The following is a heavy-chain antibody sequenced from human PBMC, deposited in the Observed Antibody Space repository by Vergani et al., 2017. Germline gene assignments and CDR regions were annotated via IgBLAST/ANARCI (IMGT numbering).Heavy chain of an antibody. J-gene: IGHJ4*02. CDR2: IHTGGST. D-gene: IGHD2-15*01. Sequence: QVKLQESGPGLLKPSQTLSLTCTVSGESIRRGSHYWSWIRQPAGKGPDWIGHIHTGGSTDLNPSFKSRISISVDTAKSQFSLKLNSVTVADTAVYYCARSRPYCTSGSCPAIWGQGTLVTVSS. V-gene: IGHV4-61*02. CDR3: ARSRPYCTSGSCPAI. CDR1: GESIRRGSHY.